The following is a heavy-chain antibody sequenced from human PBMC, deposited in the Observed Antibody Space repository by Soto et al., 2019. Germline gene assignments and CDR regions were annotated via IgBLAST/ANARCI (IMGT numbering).Heavy chain of an antibody. J-gene: IGHJ6*02. CDR1: GFTFSSYG. V-gene: IGHV3-30*18. D-gene: IGHD3-22*01. CDR3: AKDFYYEYYYGMDV. CDR2: ISYDGSNK. Sequence: PVGSLRLSCAASGFTFSSYGMHWVRQAPGKGLEWVAVISYDGSNKYYADSVKGRFTISRDNSKNTLYLQMNSLRAEDTAVYYCAKDFYYEYYYGMDVWGQGTTVTVSS.